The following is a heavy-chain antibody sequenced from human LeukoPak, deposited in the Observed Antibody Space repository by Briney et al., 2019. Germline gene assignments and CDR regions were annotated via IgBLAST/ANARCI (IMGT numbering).Heavy chain of an antibody. CDR1: GGSISSGGYY. J-gene: IGHJ5*02. Sequence: SETLSLTCTVSGGSISSGGYYWSWIRQHPGKGLEWIGYIYYSGSTYYNPSLESRLTISVDTSKNQFSLKLSSVTAADTAVYYCARDRGHYCSSTSCYKGGWFDPWGQGTLVTVSS. D-gene: IGHD2-2*02. CDR2: IYYSGST. CDR3: ARDRGHYCSSTSCYKGGWFDP. V-gene: IGHV4-30-4*08.